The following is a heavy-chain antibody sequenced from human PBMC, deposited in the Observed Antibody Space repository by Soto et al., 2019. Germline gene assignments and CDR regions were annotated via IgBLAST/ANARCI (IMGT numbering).Heavy chain of an antibody. V-gene: IGHV1-8*01. Sequence: QVQLVQSGAEVKKPGASVKVSCKASGYTLTSHHINWVRQATGQGLEWLGTMDPNSGDTFYAQKFQGRVTMTREISINTAFMDLSSLRSDDTAVYYCARGGLYCNATSCHYFGMDVWGQGTTVTVSS. CDR2: MDPNSGDT. D-gene: IGHD2-2*01. CDR1: GYTLTSHH. J-gene: IGHJ6*02. CDR3: ARGGLYCNATSCHYFGMDV.